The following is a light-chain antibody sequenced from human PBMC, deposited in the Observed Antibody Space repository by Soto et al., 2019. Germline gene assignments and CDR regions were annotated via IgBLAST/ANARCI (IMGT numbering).Light chain of an antibody. J-gene: IGKJ5*01. Sequence: EVVLTQSPATVSLSPGDRAALSCKASQSVHNFLAWYQQRPGQAPRLLIYDASNRAAGIPDRFSGSGSGTDFTLTINILEPDDFAVYYCQQLSNWTTMTFGQGSRLEIK. V-gene: IGKV3-11*01. CDR1: QSVHNF. CDR3: QQLSNWTTMT. CDR2: DAS.